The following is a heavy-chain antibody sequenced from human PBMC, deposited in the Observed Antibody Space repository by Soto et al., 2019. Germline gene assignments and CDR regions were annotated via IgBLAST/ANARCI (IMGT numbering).Heavy chain of an antibody. Sequence: GGSLRLSCEASGFIFSDYGLHWVRQPPGKGLEWVAVIWFDGSKEFYGDSAKGRFFISRDNSRNTLYLQMTDLKVDDSAMYYCARVNGKMFPVTTDLWGQGTLVTVSS. J-gene: IGHJ4*02. V-gene: IGHV3-33*04. CDR1: GFIFSDYG. CDR2: IWFDGSKE. D-gene: IGHD4-17*01. CDR3: ARVNGKMFPVTTDL.